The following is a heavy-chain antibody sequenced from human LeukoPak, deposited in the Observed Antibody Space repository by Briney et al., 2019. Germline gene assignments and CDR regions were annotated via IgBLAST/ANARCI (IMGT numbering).Heavy chain of an antibody. J-gene: IGHJ6*03. CDR1: GFTFSSYG. D-gene: IGHD4-11*01. CDR2: IRYDGSNK. Sequence: QTGGSLRLSCAASGFTFSSYGMHWVRQAPGKGLEWVAFIRYDGSNKYYADSVKGRFTISRDNSKNTLYLQMNSLRAEDTAVYYCAKDGGYSNSYMDVWGKGTTVTVSS. CDR3: AKDGGYSNSYMDV. V-gene: IGHV3-30*02.